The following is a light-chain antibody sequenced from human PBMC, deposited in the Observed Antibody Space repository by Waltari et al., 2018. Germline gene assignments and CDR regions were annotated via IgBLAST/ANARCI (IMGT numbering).Light chain of an antibody. J-gene: IGKJ2*01. CDR3: QQYTSWPRT. CDR2: GVS. Sequence: DIVMTQSPATLSVSPGERDPLPCRASQNVFGDLAWYQMKIGRAPRLLIFGVSTRATGVPARFSGSGSGTEFTLTISSLQSEDSAVYYCQQYTSWPRTFGQGTKLEI. CDR1: QNVFGD. V-gene: IGKV3-15*01.